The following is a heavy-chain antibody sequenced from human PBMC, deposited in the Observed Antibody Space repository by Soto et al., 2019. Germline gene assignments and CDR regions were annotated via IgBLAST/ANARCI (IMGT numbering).Heavy chain of an antibody. CDR1: GGSISGSNYY. D-gene: IGHD1-26*01. Sequence: QRHLQESGPGLMKPSETLSLICAVSGGSISGSNYYWGWVRQSPEKGLEWIGSIFHHGLTYYNPSLKSRVTISVDTSTNQFSLKLSSVTAADTAVYYCARQGLELSPSAWGQGTRVTVSS. J-gene: IGHJ5*02. CDR2: IFHHGLT. V-gene: IGHV4-39*01. CDR3: ARQGLELSPSA.